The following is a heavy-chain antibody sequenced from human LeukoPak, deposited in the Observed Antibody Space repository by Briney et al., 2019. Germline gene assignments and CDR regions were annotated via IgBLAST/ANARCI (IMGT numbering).Heavy chain of an antibody. D-gene: IGHD2-21*01. CDR1: GFTFDDYA. Sequence: GGSLRLSCAASGFTFDDYAMHWDRDAPGKGLEWGSGISWNSGSIGYADSVKVRFTISRDNAKNSLYLQMNSLRAEDTALYYCAKAVPKVIRGCYMDVWGKGTTVTVSS. CDR2: ISWNSGSI. CDR3: AKAVPKVIRGCYMDV. V-gene: IGHV3-9*01. J-gene: IGHJ6*03.